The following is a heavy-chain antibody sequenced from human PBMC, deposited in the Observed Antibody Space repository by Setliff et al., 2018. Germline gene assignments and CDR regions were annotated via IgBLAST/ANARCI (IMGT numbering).Heavy chain of an antibody. Sequence: SETLSLTCAVYGDSLSGYYWSWIRQSPKKGLEWIGEIMPGRDTLYSPSLESRLTITIDTSKSQFSLRLSSVTAADTAVYYCARHATYYYGSGNLPFNSWGQGTLVTVSS. CDR1: GDSLSGYY. J-gene: IGHJ4*02. D-gene: IGHD3-10*01. CDR3: ARHATYYYGSGNLPFNS. CDR2: IMPGRDT. V-gene: IGHV4-34*12.